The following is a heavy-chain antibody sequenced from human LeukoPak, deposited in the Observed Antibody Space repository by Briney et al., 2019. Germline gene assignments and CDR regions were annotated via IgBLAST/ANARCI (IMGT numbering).Heavy chain of an antibody. J-gene: IGHJ5*02. V-gene: IGHV3-7*01. Sequence: GGSLRLSCAASGFTFSSYWMSWVRQAPGKGLEWVANIKQDGSEKYYVDSVKGRFTISRDNAKNSLYLQMNSLGAEDTAVYYCARDSGYSSSWYGGGSWFDPWGQGTLVTVSS. CDR2: IKQDGSEK. CDR3: ARDSGYSSSWYGGGSWFDP. CDR1: GFTFSSYW. D-gene: IGHD6-13*01.